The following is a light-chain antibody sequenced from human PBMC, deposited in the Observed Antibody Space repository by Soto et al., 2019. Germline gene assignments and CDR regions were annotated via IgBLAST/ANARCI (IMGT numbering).Light chain of an antibody. Sequence: QSVLTQPTSASGTPGQRVTISCSGSSSNIGTNTVIWYQQLPGAAPKLLIYSDNQRPSGVPDRFSGSKSGTSASLAISGLQSEEEADYYCAAWDVSLVVFGGGTKLTVL. CDR2: SDN. V-gene: IGLV1-44*01. CDR1: SSNIGTNT. J-gene: IGLJ2*01. CDR3: AAWDVSLVV.